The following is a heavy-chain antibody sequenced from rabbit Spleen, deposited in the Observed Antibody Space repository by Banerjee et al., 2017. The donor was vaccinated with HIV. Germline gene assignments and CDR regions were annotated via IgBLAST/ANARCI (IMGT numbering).Heavy chain of an antibody. CDR3: ARDLAGVIGWNFNL. CDR2: IYADSSGST. V-gene: IGHV1S40*01. Sequence: QSLEESGGDLVKPGASLTLTCTASGFSFSSSYYMCWVRQTPGKGLECIACIYADSSGSTYYANWAKGRFTISKTSSTTVSLQMTRLTAADTATYFFARDLAGVIGWNFNLWGPGTLVTFS. D-gene: IGHD4-1*01. CDR1: GFSFSSSYY. J-gene: IGHJ4*01.